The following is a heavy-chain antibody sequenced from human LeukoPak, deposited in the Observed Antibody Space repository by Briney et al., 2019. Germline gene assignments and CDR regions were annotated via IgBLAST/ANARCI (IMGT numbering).Heavy chain of an antibody. CDR3: ARARLLDYYGSGSYWRSRVGHYGMDV. CDR2: INHSGST. Sequence: PSETLSLTCAVYGGSFSGYYWSWLRQPPGKGLEWVGEINHSGSTNYNPSLTSRVTISVDTSKNQFSLKLSSVTAADTAVYYCARARLLDYYGSGSYWRSRVGHYGMDVWGQGTTVTVSS. J-gene: IGHJ6*02. D-gene: IGHD3-10*01. V-gene: IGHV4-34*01. CDR1: GGSFSGYY.